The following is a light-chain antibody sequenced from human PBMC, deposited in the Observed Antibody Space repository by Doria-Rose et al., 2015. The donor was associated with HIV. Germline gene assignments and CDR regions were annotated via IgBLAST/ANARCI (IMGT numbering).Light chain of an antibody. V-gene: IGKV3-20*01. CDR3: HQYGTSWT. J-gene: IGKJ1*01. Sequence: TQSPGTLSLSPGERATLSCRASQSFSSTYLAWYQQKPGQAPSLLIYDGSTRATGIPDRSKASGSGTDFTLTINRLEPEDFALYYCHQYGTSWTFGQGTKVEI. CDR1: QSFSSTY. CDR2: DGS.